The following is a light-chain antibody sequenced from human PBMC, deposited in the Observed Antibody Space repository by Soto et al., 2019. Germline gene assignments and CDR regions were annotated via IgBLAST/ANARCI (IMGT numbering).Light chain of an antibody. Sequence: QSVLTQPASVSGSPGQSITISCTGTSSDVGTYNLVSWYQKHPGTAPKLIIYDATKRPSGVSDRFSGSKSGNTASLTISGLQAEDEADYYCCSYGRSPTFVEFGGGTKLTVL. CDR2: DAT. CDR1: SSDVGTYNL. CDR3: CSYGRSPTFVE. J-gene: IGLJ2*01. V-gene: IGLV2-23*01.